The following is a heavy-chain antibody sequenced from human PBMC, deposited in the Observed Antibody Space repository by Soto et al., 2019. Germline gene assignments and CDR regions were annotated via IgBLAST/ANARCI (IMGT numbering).Heavy chain of an antibody. CDR1: GFTFSSYG. V-gene: IGHV3-64*01. Sequence: GGSLRLSCAASGFTFSSYGMHWVRQAPGKGLEYVSAISSNGGSTYYANSVKGRFTISRDNSKNTLYLQMGSLRAEDMAVYYCARANYDFWSGYYDYWGQGTLVTVSS. J-gene: IGHJ4*02. CDR3: ARANYDFWSGYYDY. CDR2: ISSNGGST. D-gene: IGHD3-3*01.